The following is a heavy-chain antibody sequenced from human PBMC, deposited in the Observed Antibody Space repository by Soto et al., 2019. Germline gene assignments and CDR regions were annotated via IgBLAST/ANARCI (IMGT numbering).Heavy chain of an antibody. D-gene: IGHD3-3*01. V-gene: IGHV3-7*01. Sequence: GGSLRLSCAASGFTFSSGCMSGVRQAPGKGLEWVANIKQDGSEKYYVDSVKGRFTISRDNATTSLYLQMNSMRAEDTAVYYCASAGRYYDFWSLYSPWSQRTLVSVSS. CDR2: IKQDGSEK. CDR1: GFTFSSGC. CDR3: ASAGRYYDFWSLYSP. J-gene: IGHJ5*02.